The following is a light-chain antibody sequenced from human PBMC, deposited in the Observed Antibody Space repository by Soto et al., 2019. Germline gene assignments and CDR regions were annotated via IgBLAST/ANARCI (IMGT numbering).Light chain of an antibody. J-gene: IGKJ3*01. CDR1: QSVLYSSNNKNY. Sequence: DIVMTQSPDSLAVSLGERATINCKSSQSVLYSSNNKNYLAWYQQKPGQPPKLLIYWASTRESGVPDRFSGSGSGTDFTLTISRLAPEDVAVYYCQHYGSSVFTFGPGTKVDIK. CDR2: WAS. CDR3: QHYGSSVFT. V-gene: IGKV4-1*01.